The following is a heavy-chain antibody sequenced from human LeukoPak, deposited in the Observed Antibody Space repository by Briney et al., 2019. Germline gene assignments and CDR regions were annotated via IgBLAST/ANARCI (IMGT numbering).Heavy chain of an antibody. CDR2: IYTSGST. J-gene: IGHJ4*02. V-gene: IGHV4-61*02. Sequence: NASETLSLTCTVSGGSISSGSYYWSWIRQPAGKGLEWIGRIYTSGSTNYNPSLKSRVTISVDTSKNQFSLKLSSVTAADTAVYYCAREWWIGYGDYGELDYWGQGTLVTVSS. CDR1: GGSISSGSYY. CDR3: AREWWIGYGDYGELDY. D-gene: IGHD4-17*01.